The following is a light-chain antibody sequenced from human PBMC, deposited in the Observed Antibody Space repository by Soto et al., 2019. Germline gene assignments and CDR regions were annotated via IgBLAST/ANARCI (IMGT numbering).Light chain of an antibody. CDR2: AAS. Sequence: DIQMTQSPSSLSASVGDRVTITCRASQSISSYLNWYQQKLGKAPKLLIYAASSLQSGVPSRFSGSGSGTDFTLTINSLQPEDFTNYYCQQSYSPPYTFGQGTKLEIK. V-gene: IGKV1-39*01. CDR1: QSISSY. J-gene: IGKJ2*01. CDR3: QQSYSPPYT.